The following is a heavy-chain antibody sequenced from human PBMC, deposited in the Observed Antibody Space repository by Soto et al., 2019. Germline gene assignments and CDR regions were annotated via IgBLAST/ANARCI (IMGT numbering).Heavy chain of an antibody. CDR3: AKDLSDYYYYGMDV. CDR2: ISGSGGST. CDR1: GFTFSSYA. J-gene: IGHJ6*02. Sequence: PGGSLRLSCAASGFTFSSYAMSWVRQAPGKGLEWVSAISGSGGSTYYADSVKGRFTISRDNSKNTLYLQMNSLRAEDTAVYYCAKDLSDYYYYGMDVWGQGTTVTVSS. V-gene: IGHV3-23*01.